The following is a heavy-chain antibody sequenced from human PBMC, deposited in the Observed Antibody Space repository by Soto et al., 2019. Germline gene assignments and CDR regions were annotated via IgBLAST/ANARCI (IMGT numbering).Heavy chain of an antibody. CDR2: ISPYNGNT. CDR1: GYTFTSYY. D-gene: IGHD3-22*01. Sequence: ASVKISCKSSGYTFTSYYMHWVRQAPGQGLEWMGWISPYNGNTNYAQTLQGRVTMTADTSTSTAYMELRSLRSDDTAVYYCARDYYDTSGYPEWGQGTLVTVSS. CDR3: ARDYYDTSGYPE. J-gene: IGHJ4*02. V-gene: IGHV1-18*04.